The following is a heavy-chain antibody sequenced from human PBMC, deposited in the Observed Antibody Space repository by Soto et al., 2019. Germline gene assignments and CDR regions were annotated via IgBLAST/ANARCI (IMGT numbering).Heavy chain of an antibody. Sequence: EVQLLESGGGLVQPGGSLRLSCAASGFTFSSCAMSWVRQAPGKGLEWVSSISGRGNTYHADSVKGRFTISRDNSKNTLYLQMNSLSAVDTALYYCAKGPEAYSGPNRFDPWGQGTLVTVSS. CDR1: GFTFSSCA. J-gene: IGHJ5*02. V-gene: IGHV3-23*01. D-gene: IGHD5-12*01. CDR3: AKGPEAYSGPNRFDP. CDR2: ISGRGNT.